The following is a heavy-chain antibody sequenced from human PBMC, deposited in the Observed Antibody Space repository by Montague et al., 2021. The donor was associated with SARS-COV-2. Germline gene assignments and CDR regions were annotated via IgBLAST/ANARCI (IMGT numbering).Heavy chain of an antibody. J-gene: IGHJ4*01. CDR1: GGSTSNYY. V-gene: IGHV4-59*01. D-gene: IGHD2-15*01. CDR2: IFYTGSK. Sequence: SETLSLTCSVSGGSTSNYYWTWTRQSPGKGLQWIGYIFYTGSKKFNPSLKTRVSMSLDASKNHFSLRLSAVTAADTARYYCARAQNICFIANCVNYFDLWGLGAPVTVSS. CDR3: ARAQNICFIANCVNYFDL.